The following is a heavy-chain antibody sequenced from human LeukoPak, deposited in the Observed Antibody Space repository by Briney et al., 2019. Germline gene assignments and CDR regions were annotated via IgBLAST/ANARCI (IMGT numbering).Heavy chain of an antibody. J-gene: IGHJ4*02. D-gene: IGHD2-2*01. Sequence: GGSLRLSCSASGLTLSGYWMHWVRQIPGKGLVWVSRINSDGSNTNYAGSVKGRFTISRDNAKNTLYLQMSSLRVEDTAVYYCASGYARSARHQSDFWGQGTVVTVSS. CDR1: GLTLSGYW. V-gene: IGHV3-74*01. CDR3: ASGYARSARHQSDF. CDR2: INSDGSNT.